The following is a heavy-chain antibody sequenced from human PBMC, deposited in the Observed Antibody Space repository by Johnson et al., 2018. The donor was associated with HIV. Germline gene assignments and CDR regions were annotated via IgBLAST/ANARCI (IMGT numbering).Heavy chain of an antibody. V-gene: IGHV3-74*03. D-gene: IGHD6-13*01. J-gene: IGHJ3*02. CDR3: AKGLGRAAAGTRNAFDI. CDR1: GFAFRTYW. CDR2: IYNDGSRT. Sequence: VQLVESGGGLVQPGGSLRLSCAASGFAFRTYWMVWVRQVPGKRPVWVARIYNDGSRTTYADSVRGRFTISRDNAKNTLYLQMNSLRAEDTAVYYCAKGLGRAAAGTRNAFDIWGQGTIVTVSS.